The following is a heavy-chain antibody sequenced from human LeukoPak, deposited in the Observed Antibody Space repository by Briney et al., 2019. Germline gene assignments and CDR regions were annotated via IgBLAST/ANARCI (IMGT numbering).Heavy chain of an antibody. CDR1: GFTFDDYA. Sequence: GGSLRLSCAASGFTFDDYAMHWVRQAPGKGLEWVSGISWNSGSIGYADSVKGRFTISRDNAKNSLYLQMNSLRAEDTAVYYCAKGGYYDFWSGFDYWGQGTLVTVSS. J-gene: IGHJ4*02. CDR2: ISWNSGSI. D-gene: IGHD3-3*01. V-gene: IGHV3-9*01. CDR3: AKGGYYDFWSGFDY.